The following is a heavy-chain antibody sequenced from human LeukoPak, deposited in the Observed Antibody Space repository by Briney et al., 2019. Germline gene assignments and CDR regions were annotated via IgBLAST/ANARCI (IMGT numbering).Heavy chain of an antibody. J-gene: IGHJ5*02. D-gene: IGHD4-11*01. CDR3: ARDPLYDYTINWFDP. CDR2: IGPTGSDR. Sequence: PGGSLRLSCTASGLTFSTSGFNWVRQAPGKGLEWVASIGPTGSDRYHADSIKGRFTISRDNANNFLYLQMNSLRAEDTAVYYCARDPLYDYTINWFDPWGQGTLVTVSS. CDR1: GLTFSTSG. V-gene: IGHV3-21*06.